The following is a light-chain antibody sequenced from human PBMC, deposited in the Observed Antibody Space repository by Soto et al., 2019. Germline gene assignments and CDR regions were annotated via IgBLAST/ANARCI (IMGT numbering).Light chain of an antibody. CDR3: LLSYGGARRV. J-gene: IGLJ2*01. CDR1: TGAVTSGHY. CDR2: DTS. Sequence: QAVVTQEPSLTVSPGGTVTLTCASSTGAVTSGHYPYWFQQKPGQAPRTLIYDTSNKHSWTPARFSGSLVGGKPALTLSGAQPGDEAEYFCLLSYGGARRVFGGGTKLTVL. V-gene: IGLV7-46*01.